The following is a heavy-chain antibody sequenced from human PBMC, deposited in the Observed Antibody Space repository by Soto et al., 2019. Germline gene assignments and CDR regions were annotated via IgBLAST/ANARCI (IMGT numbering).Heavy chain of an antibody. D-gene: IGHD2-2*01. Sequence: QVQLVQSGAEVKKPGSSVKVSCKASGGTFSSYAISWVRQAPGQGLEWMGGIIPISDTTNYAQKFQGRVTITEDESTSTAYMELSSLRSADTAVYYCARSQGSSTSLEIYYYYYYGMDVWGQGTTVTVSS. CDR2: IIPISDTT. J-gene: IGHJ6*02. CDR3: ARSQGSSTSLEIYYYYYYGMDV. CDR1: GGTFSSYA. V-gene: IGHV1-69*01.